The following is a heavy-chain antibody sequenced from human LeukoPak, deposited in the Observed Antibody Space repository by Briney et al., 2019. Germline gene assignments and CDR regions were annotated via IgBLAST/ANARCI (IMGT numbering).Heavy chain of an antibody. CDR3: ARGVGATSP. Sequence: SETLSLTCTVSGGSISSYYWSRIRQPPGKGLEWIGYIYYSGSTNYNPSLKSRVTISVDTSKNQFSLKLSSVTAADTAVYYCARGVGATSPWGQGTLVTVSS. CDR1: GGSISSYY. CDR2: IYYSGST. D-gene: IGHD1-26*01. J-gene: IGHJ5*02. V-gene: IGHV4-59*01.